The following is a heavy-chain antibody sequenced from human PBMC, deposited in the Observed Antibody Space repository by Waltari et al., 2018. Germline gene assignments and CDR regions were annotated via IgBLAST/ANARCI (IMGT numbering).Heavy chain of an antibody. D-gene: IGHD3-10*01. CDR1: GFTFSSYS. CDR3: ARDRGGSHTTY. CDR2: ISSSSSYI. Sequence: EVQLVESGGGLVKPGGSLRLSCAASGFTFSSYSMTWVRQAPGKGLEWVSSISSSSSYIYYADSVKGRFTISRDNAKNSLYLQMNSLRAEDTAVYYCARDRGGSHTTYWGQGTLVTVSS. V-gene: IGHV3-21*01. J-gene: IGHJ4*02.